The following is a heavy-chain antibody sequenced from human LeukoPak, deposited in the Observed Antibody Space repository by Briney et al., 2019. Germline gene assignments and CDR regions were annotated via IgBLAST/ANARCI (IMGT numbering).Heavy chain of an antibody. CDR1: GGSISSSSYY. CDR3: ARVFKRVITFGEVIVNPKYYLDY. J-gene: IGHJ4*02. CDR2: IYYSGST. D-gene: IGHD3-16*02. Sequence: SETLSLTCTVSGGSISSSSYYWGWIRQPPGKGLEWIGSIYYSGSTYYNPSLKSRVTISVDTSKNQFSLKLSSVTAADTAMYYCARVFKRVITFGEVIVNPKYYLDYWGQGTLVTVSS. V-gene: IGHV4-39*07.